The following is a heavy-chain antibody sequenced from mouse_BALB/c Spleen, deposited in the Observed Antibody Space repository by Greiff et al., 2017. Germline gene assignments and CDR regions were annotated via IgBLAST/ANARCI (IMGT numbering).Heavy chain of an antibody. V-gene: IGHV1-9*01. D-gene: IGHD2-3*01. CDR3: ARGRDGYYPYFDY. CDR2: ILPGSGST. CDR1: GYTFSSYW. J-gene: IGHJ2*01. Sequence: QVQLKQSGAELMKPGASVKISCKATGYTFSSYWIEWVKQRPGHGLEWIGEILPGSGSTNYNEKFKGKATFTADTSSNTAYMQLSSLTSEDSAVYYCARGRDGYYPYFDYWGQGTTLTVSS.